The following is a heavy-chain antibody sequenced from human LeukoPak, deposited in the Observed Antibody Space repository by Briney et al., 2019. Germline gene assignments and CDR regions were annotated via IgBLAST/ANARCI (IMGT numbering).Heavy chain of an antibody. CDR2: IIPIFGTA. J-gene: IGHJ4*02. D-gene: IGHD3-3*01. CDR3: AVRGRNYIYDF. Sequence: SVKVSCKASGGTFSSYAISWVRQAPGQGLEWMGGIIPIFGTANYAQKFQGRVTITADESTSTAYMELSSLASDDTAMYYCAVRGRNYIYDFWGQGTLITVSS. V-gene: IGHV1-69*13. CDR1: GGTFSSYA.